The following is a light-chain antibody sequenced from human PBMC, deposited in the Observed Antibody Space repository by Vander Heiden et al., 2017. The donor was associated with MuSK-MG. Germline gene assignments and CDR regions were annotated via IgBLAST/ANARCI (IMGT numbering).Light chain of an antibody. CDR2: GVS. Sequence: EIVLTQSPGTLPLSPGERATLSCRASQSVSSTYLAWYQQRPGQAPRLLIYGVSSRATGIRDRFSGSGSGTDFTLTISSLEPEDFAVYYCQHYGSSPFTFGGGTKVEIK. CDR1: QSVSSTY. V-gene: IGKV3-20*01. J-gene: IGKJ4*01. CDR3: QHYGSSPFT.